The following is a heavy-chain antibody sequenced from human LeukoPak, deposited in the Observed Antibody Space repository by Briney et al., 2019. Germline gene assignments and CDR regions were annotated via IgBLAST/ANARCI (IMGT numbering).Heavy chain of an antibody. V-gene: IGHV3-30*04. CDR3: AREGFYGSGSSPTFYFDY. Sequence: SGGSLRLSCAASGFTFSTYVIHWVRQAPGKGLDWVAVMSFDGKNTYYADSVKGRFTVSRDNSKNTLYLQMNSLRPEDTAVYYCAREGFYGSGSSPTFYFDYWDQGTLVTVSS. CDR2: MSFDGKNT. J-gene: IGHJ4*02. D-gene: IGHD3-10*01. CDR1: GFTFSTYV.